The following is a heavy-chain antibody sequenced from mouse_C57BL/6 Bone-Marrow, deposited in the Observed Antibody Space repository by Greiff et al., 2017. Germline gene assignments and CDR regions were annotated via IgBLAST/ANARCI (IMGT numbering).Heavy chain of an antibody. CDR1: GFTFNTYA. Sequence: EVKVVDSGGGLVQPKGSLKLSCAASGFTFNTYAMHWVRQAPGKGLEWVARIRSKSSNYATYYADSVKDRFTISRDDSQSMLYLQMNNLKTEDTAMYYGVRDSPLLNYGSSQDYWGQGTSVTVSS. CDR2: IRSKSSNYAT. J-gene: IGHJ4*01. V-gene: IGHV10-3*01. D-gene: IGHD1-1*01. CDR3: VRDSPLLNYGSSQDY.